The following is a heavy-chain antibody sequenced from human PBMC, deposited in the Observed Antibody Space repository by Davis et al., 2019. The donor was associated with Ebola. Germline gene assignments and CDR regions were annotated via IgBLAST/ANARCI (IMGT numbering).Heavy chain of an antibody. CDR1: GGSFSRYY. CDR2: INHSGST. J-gene: IGHJ6*02. D-gene: IGHD1-7*01. V-gene: IGHV4-34*01. Sequence: MPSETLSLTCAVSGGSFSRYYLRWVRQPPGKGLEWLGEINHSGSTYYNPSLKSRVTISVDTSKNQFSLKLSSVTAADTAVYYCAREKGVNWNYEDYYYGMDVWGQGTTVTVSS. CDR3: AREKGVNWNYEDYYYGMDV.